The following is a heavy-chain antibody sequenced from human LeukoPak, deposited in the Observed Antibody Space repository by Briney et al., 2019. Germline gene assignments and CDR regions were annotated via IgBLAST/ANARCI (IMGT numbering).Heavy chain of an antibody. J-gene: IGHJ3*02. CDR2: INHSGST. CDR1: GGSLSDYY. V-gene: IGHV4-34*01. CDR3: ARGRRSRITMIRADAFDI. D-gene: IGHD3-22*01. Sequence: SETLSLTCAVYGGSLSDYYWNWIRQPPGKGLEWIGEINHSGSTNYNPSLKSRVTISVDTSKNQFSLKLSSVTAADTAVYYCARGRRSRITMIRADAFDIWGQGTMVTVSS.